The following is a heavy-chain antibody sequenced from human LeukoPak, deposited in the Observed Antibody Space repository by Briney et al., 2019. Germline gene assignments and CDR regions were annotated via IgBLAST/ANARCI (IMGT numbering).Heavy chain of an antibody. Sequence: GRSLRLVYPASAFTFSSYAMSSVRQAPGKGLEWVSAISGSGGSTYYADSVKGRFTISRDNSKNTLYLQMNSLRAEDTAVYYCAKGRGQQLVYYFDYWGQGTLVTVSS. CDR3: AKGRGQQLVYYFDY. CDR2: ISGSGGST. V-gene: IGHV3-23*01. CDR1: AFTFSSYA. D-gene: IGHD6-13*01. J-gene: IGHJ4*02.